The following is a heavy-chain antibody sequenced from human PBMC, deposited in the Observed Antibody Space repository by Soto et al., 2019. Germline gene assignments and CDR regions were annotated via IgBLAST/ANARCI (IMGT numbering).Heavy chain of an antibody. J-gene: IGHJ5*02. CDR3: TRDASRDSSARGWFDP. V-gene: IGHV3-23*01. CDR2: ISGSGGST. Sequence: GGSLRLSCAASGFTFSSYAMSWVRQAPGKGLEWVSAISGSGGSTYYADSVKGRFTISRDNSKNTLYLQMNSLRAEDTAVYYCTRDASRDSSARGWFDPWGPGTLVTVSS. D-gene: IGHD6-13*01. CDR1: GFTFSSYA.